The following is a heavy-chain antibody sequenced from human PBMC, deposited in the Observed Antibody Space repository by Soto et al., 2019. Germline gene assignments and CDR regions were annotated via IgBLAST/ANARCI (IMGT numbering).Heavy chain of an antibody. J-gene: IGHJ5*02. Sequence: QVQLQESGPGLVKPSQTLSLTCTVSGGSISSGGYYWSWIRQHPGKGLEWIGDIYSSGSTYYNPSIRSRVTISVDTSKNQFSLKLSSVTAADTAVYYCARSSQQNWFDPWGQGTLVTVSS. D-gene: IGHD6-13*01. CDR3: ARSSQQNWFDP. V-gene: IGHV4-31*03. CDR1: GGSISSGGYY. CDR2: IYSSGST.